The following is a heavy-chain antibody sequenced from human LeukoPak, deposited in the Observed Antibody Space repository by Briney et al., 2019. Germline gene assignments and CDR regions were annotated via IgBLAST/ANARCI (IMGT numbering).Heavy chain of an antibody. CDR3: ARDIAPSGSWWFYS. D-gene: IGHD6-13*01. Sequence: AAVTVSLTAPAYTFTEYYLHWLRQAQGQGKGGVGWITLSTGHIFYPQNFQRRVTMTRDTSISTAYMQLASLKSDDTAVYYCARDIAPSGSWWFYSWGQGTLVTVSS. J-gene: IGHJ5*01. V-gene: IGHV1-2*02. CDR1: AYTFTEYY. CDR2: ITLSTGHI.